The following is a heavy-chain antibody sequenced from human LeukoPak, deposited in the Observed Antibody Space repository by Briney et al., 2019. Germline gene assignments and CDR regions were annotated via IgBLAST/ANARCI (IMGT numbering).Heavy chain of an antibody. J-gene: IGHJ4*02. CDR3: ARESSVLWFGTRAGFDY. CDR2: INPNSGGT. D-gene: IGHD3-10*01. Sequence: GASVKVSCKASGYTFTGYYMHWVRQAPGQGLEWMGRINPNSGGTNYAQKFQGRVTMTRDTSISTAYMELSRLRSDDTAVYYCARESSVLWFGTRAGFDYWGQGTLVTVSS. V-gene: IGHV1-2*06. CDR1: GYTFTGYY.